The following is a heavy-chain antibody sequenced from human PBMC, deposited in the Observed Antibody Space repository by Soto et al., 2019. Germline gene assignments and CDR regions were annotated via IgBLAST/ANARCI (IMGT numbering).Heavy chain of an antibody. V-gene: IGHV4-34*01. J-gene: IGHJ4*02. D-gene: IGHD3-3*01. Sequence: SETLSLTCALYGGSFDGYYWSWVRQSPGKGLEWIGEIHHSGRTKYNPSLKSRVSLSVDTSTKHFSLRLTSVTAADRGVYYCARGVDSWSGYLFWGQGAPVTVSS. CDR3: ARGVDSWSGYLF. CDR1: GGSFDGYY. CDR2: IHHSGRT.